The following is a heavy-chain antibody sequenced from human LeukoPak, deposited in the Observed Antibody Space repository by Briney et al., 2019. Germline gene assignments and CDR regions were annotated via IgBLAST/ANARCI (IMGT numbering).Heavy chain of an antibody. J-gene: IGHJ4*02. CDR1: GGSISSYY. V-gene: IGHV4-59*01. Sequence: SETLSLTCTVSGGSISSYYWSWIRQPPGKGLEWIGYISYSGNTNYNPSLKSRVTISIDTSVNQFSLKLTSVTAADTAVYFCARRRLLPSLETYYWGQGVLVTVS. D-gene: IGHD3-3*01. CDR2: ISYSGNT. CDR3: ARRRLLPSLETYY.